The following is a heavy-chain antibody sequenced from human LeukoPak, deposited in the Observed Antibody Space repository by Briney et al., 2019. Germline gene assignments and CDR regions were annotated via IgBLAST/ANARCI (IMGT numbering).Heavy chain of an antibody. CDR2: ISYSETT. V-gene: IGHV4-59*01. Sequence: SETLSLTCTVSGGSISSFYWSWIPQPPGKGLEYIGYISYSETTSYNPSLKSRVTISVDTSKDQFSLKLTSVTAADTAVYYCARDKGLPQAFDIWGQGTMVTVSS. J-gene: IGHJ3*02. D-gene: IGHD5/OR15-5a*01. CDR1: GGSISSFY. CDR3: ARDKGLPQAFDI.